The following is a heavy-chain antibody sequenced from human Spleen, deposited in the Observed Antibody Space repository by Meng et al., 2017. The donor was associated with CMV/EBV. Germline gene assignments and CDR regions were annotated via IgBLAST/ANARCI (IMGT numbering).Heavy chain of an antibody. CDR2: ISYDGSNK. V-gene: IGHV3-30*04. Sequence: GESLKISCSASGFSFSSYAIHWVRQGPGKGLEWVAVISYDGSNKYYADSVKGRFTISRDNSKNTLYLQMNSLRAEDTAVYYCARSGAGNLLFKPLDYWGQGTLVTVSS. J-gene: IGHJ4*02. D-gene: IGHD2-15*01. CDR3: ARSGAGNLLFKPLDY. CDR1: GFSFSSYA.